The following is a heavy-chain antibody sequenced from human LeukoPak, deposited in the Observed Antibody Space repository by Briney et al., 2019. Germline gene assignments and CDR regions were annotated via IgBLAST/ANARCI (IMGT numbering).Heavy chain of an antibody. CDR3: ARWDMIGYDAFDI. CDR2: IKQDGSEK. D-gene: IGHD3-22*01. CDR1: GFTFSSYL. V-gene: IGHV3-7*01. J-gene: IGHJ3*02. Sequence: GGSLRLSCAASGFTFSSYLMSWVRQAPGKGLEWVANIKQDGSEKYYVDSVEGRFTISRDNAKNSLYLQMNSLRAEDTAVYYCARWDMIGYDAFDIWGQGTMVTVSS.